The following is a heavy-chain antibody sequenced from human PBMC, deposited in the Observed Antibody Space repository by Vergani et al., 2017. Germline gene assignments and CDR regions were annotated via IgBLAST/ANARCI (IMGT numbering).Heavy chain of an antibody. CDR2: ISSSSSTI. CDR3: ARDSAAAGTSGGDYYYYYGMDV. V-gene: IGHV3-48*01. CDR1: GFTFSSYS. J-gene: IGHJ6*02. D-gene: IGHD6-13*01. Sequence: EVQLVESGGGLVQPGGSLRLSCAASGFTFSSYSMNWVRQAPGKGLEWVSYISSSSSTIYYADSVKGRFTISRDNAKNSLYLQMNSLRAEETAVYYCARDSAAAGTSGGDYYYYYGMDVWGQGTTVTVSS.